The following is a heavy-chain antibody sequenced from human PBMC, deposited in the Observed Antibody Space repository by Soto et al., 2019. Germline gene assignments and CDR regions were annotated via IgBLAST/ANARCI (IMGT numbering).Heavy chain of an antibody. V-gene: IGHV3-30-3*01. J-gene: IGHJ6*02. D-gene: IGHD3-10*01. CDR2: ISYDGSNK. CDR3: ARDRGKYYYYYYGMDV. Sequence: GSLRLSCAASGFTFSSYAMHWVRQAPGKGLEWVAVISYDGSNKYYADSVKGRFTISRDNSKNTLYLQMNSLRAEDTAVFYCARDRGKYYYYYYGMDVWGQGTTVTVSS. CDR1: GFTFSSYA.